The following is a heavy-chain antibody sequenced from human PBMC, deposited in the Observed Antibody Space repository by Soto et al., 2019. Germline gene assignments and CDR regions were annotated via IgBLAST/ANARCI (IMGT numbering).Heavy chain of an antibody. V-gene: IGHV4-30-4*01. Sequence: SETLSLTCTVSGGSISSGDYYWRWIRQPPGKGLEWIGNIHYSGSTYYNPSLKSRITISVDTSKNQFSLKLSSVTAADTAVYYCAREKMSCGSTSCYRAYNWFDPWGQGILVTFSS. CDR2: IHYSGST. CDR1: GGSISSGDYY. J-gene: IGHJ5*02. CDR3: AREKMSCGSTSCYRAYNWFDP. D-gene: IGHD2-2*02.